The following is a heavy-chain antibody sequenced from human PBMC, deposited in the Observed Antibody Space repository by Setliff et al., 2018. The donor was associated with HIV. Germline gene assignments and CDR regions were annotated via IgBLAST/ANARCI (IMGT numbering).Heavy chain of an antibody. Sequence: PGGSLRLSCEASGFTVSSSYMAWVRQAPGKGLEWVGFIRSKAYGGTAEYAASVKGRFTISRDDSKSIAYLQMNRLTAEDAAVYYCVRDQVGPQWCYMDVWGKGTTVTVSS. D-gene: IGHD2-15*01. CDR1: GFTVSSSY. CDR2: IRSKAYGGTA. V-gene: IGHV3-49*04. J-gene: IGHJ6*03. CDR3: VRDQVGPQWCYMDV.